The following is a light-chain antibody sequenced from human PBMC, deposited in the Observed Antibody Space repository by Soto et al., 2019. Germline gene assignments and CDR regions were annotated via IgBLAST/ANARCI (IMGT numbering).Light chain of an antibody. Sequence: QSVLTQPGSVSGSPGQSVTISCTGTSSDVGGYNYVSWYQQHPGKAPKLMIYDVSKRPSGVPDRFSGSKSGNTASLTISGLQAEDEADYYCCSYAGSYTDVFGTGSQLTV. CDR3: CSYAGSYTDV. J-gene: IGLJ1*01. CDR1: SSDVGGYNY. V-gene: IGLV2-11*01. CDR2: DVS.